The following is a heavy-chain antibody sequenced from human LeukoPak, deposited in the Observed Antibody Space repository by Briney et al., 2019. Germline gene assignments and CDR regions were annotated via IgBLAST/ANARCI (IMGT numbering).Heavy chain of an antibody. V-gene: IGHV1-2*02. CDR3: ARDGLESIAARHYYYYYMDV. CDR1: GYTFTSYG. CDR2: INPNSGGT. Sequence: ASVKVSCKASGYTFTSYGISWVRQAPGQGLEWMGWINPNSGGTNYAQKFQGRVTMTRDTSISTAYMELSRLRSDDTAVYYCARDGLESIAARHYYYYYMDVWGKGTTVTVSS. J-gene: IGHJ6*03. D-gene: IGHD6-6*01.